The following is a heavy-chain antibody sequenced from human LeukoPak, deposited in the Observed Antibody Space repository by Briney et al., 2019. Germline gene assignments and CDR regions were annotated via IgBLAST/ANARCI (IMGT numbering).Heavy chain of an antibody. D-gene: IGHD4/OR15-4a*01. CDR3: AREQYGGKDY. CDR1: GFTFRTYW. V-gene: IGHV3-7*05. Sequence: GGSLRLSCAASGFTFRTYWMSWVRQASGKGLEWVANIKEDGSEKYYVDSVKGRFTISRDNAKNSLYLQMSNLRAEDTAFYYCAREQYGGKDYWGQGTLVTVSS. CDR2: IKEDGSEK. J-gene: IGHJ4*02.